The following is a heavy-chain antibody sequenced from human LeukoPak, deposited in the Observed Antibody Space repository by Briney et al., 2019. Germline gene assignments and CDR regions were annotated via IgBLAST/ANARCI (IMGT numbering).Heavy chain of an antibody. CDR3: TTEDPNYYDSSGYYLVDY. Sequence: GGSLRLSCTASGFTFGDYAMSWFRQAPGKGLEWVGFIRSKAYGGTTEYAASVKGRFTISRDDSKSIAYLQMNSLKTEDTAVYYCTTEDPNYYDSSGYYLVDYWGQGTLVTVSS. J-gene: IGHJ4*02. D-gene: IGHD3-22*01. CDR2: IRSKAYGGTT. CDR1: GFTFGDYA. V-gene: IGHV3-49*03.